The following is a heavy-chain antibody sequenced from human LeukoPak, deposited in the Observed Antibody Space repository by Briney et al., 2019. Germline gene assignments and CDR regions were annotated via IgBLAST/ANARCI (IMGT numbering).Heavy chain of an antibody. J-gene: IGHJ4*02. D-gene: IGHD6-13*01. CDR2: FDPEDGET. Sequence: ASVKVSCKVSGYTLTELSMHWVRQAPGKGLEGMGGFDPEDGETIYAQKFQGRVTMTEDTSTDTAYMELSSLRSEDTGVYYCATAAGSIYYYFDYWGQGTLVTVSS. CDR1: GYTLTELS. V-gene: IGHV1-24*01. CDR3: ATAAGSIYYYFDY.